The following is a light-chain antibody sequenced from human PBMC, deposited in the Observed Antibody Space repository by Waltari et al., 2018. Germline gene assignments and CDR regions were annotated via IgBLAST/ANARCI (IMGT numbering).Light chain of an antibody. CDR2: DVT. J-gene: IGLJ3*02. V-gene: IGLV2-14*03. CDR3: SSYTSSSTVV. CDR1: SSDVGGYNY. Sequence: QSALTQPVSVSGSPGQSITISCSGTSSDVGGYNYVSWYQQHPGKAPKVMIYDVTSRPSGVSDRFSGSKSGNTASLTISGLQAEDEADYYWSSYTSSSTVVFGGGTKLTVL.